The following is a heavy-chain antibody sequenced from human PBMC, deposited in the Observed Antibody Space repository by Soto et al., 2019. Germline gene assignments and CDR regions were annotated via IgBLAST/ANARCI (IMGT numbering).Heavy chain of an antibody. CDR3: ARRPIFGVVIGENDAFDI. Sequence: ASVKVSCKASGYTFTSYAMHWVRQAPGQRLEWMGWINAGNGNTKYSQKFQGRVTITRDTSASTAYMELRSLRSDDTAVYYCARRPIFGVVIGENDAFDIWGQGTMVTVSS. CDR2: INAGNGNT. D-gene: IGHD3-3*01. J-gene: IGHJ3*02. CDR1: GYTFTSYA. V-gene: IGHV1-3*01.